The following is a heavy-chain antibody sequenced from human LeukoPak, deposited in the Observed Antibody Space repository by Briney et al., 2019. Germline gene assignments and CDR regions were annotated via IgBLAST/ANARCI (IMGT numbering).Heavy chain of an antibody. CDR1: GGSISSGGYS. Sequence: SETLSLTCAVSGGSISSGGYSWSWIRQPPGKGLEWIGYIYYSGSTYYNPSLKSRVTISVDTSKNQFSLKLSSVTAADTAVYYCARGEVRGYSYGYYAFDIWGQGTMVTVSS. CDR2: IYYSGST. V-gene: IGHV4-30-4*07. D-gene: IGHD5-18*01. J-gene: IGHJ3*02. CDR3: ARGEVRGYSYGYYAFDI.